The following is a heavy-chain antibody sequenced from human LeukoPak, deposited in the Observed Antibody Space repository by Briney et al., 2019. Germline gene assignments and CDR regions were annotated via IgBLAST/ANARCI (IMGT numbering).Heavy chain of an antibody. CDR3: ARRDTVAGLRNFDY. CDR1: GFTFSSYA. D-gene: IGHD6-19*01. Sequence: GGSLRLSCAASGFTFSSYAMSWVRQAPGKGLDWVSAISGGGGSIFYADSVKGRFTISRNNSKNTLYLQMNTLRPDDTAVYYCARRDTVAGLRNFDYWGQGTLVTVSS. J-gene: IGHJ4*02. CDR2: ISGGGGSI. V-gene: IGHV3-23*01.